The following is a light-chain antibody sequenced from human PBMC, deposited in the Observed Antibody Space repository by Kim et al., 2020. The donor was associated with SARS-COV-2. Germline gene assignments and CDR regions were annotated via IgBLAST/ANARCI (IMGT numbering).Light chain of an antibody. CDR2: EDH. V-gene: IGLV6-57*01. J-gene: IGLJ3*02. CDR1: SGSIVSDF. CDR3: QSYDDNIWV. Sequence: GETVIISCTRSSGSIVSDFVQWLQQRPRSSPTTVIYEDHKRPSGVPDRFSGSVDSASNSASLTISGLRTEDEADYYCQSYDDNIWVFGGGTQLTVL.